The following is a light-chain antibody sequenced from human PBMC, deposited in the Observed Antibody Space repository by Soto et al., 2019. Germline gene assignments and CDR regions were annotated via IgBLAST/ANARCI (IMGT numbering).Light chain of an antibody. J-gene: IGLJ2*01. V-gene: IGLV6-57*04. CDR3: QSYDSSSHVV. Sequence: NFMLTQPHSVSESPGKTVTISCTRSSGSIASNYVQWYQQRPGSAPTTVIYEDNQRPSGVPDQFSGSIDSSSNSASLTISGLKTEDEADYYCQSYDSSSHVVFGGGTKLTVL. CDR1: SGSIASNY. CDR2: EDN.